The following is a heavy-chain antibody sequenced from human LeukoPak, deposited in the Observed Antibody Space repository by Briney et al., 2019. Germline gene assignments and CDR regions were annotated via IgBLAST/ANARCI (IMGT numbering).Heavy chain of an antibody. Sequence: PSETLSLTCTVSGDSISNYYWSWIRQPPGKGLEWIGEINHSGSTNYNPSLKSRVTISVDTSKNQFSLKLSSVTAADTAVYYCARESRGNSSSWPDYWGQGTLVTVSS. CDR2: INHSGST. J-gene: IGHJ4*02. CDR3: ARESRGNSSSWPDY. CDR1: GDSISNYY. V-gene: IGHV4-34*01. D-gene: IGHD6-13*01.